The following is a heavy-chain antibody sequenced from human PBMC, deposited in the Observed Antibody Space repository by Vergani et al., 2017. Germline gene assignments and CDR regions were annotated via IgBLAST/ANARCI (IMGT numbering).Heavy chain of an antibody. V-gene: IGHV4-39*07. Sequence: QLQLQESGPGLVKPSETLSLTCTVSGGSISSSSYYWGWIRQPPGKGLEWIGSIYYSGSTYYNPSLKSRVTISVDTSKNQFSLKLSSVTAADTAVYYCARVMRRQLGFYWGQGTLVTVSS. CDR3: ARVMRRQLGFY. CDR1: GGSISSSSYY. D-gene: IGHD6-13*01. J-gene: IGHJ4*02. CDR2: IYYSGST.